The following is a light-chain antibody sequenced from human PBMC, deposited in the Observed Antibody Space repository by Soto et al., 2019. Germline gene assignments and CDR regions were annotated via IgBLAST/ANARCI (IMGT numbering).Light chain of an antibody. J-gene: IGLJ1*01. CDR2: EVS. V-gene: IGLV2-23*02. CDR1: SSDVGSYNL. Sequence: QSALTQPASVSGSPGQSITISCTGTSSDVGSYNLVSWFQQHPGKAPKLMIYEVSKRPSGVSNRFSGSKSGNTASLTISGLQAEDDADYYCCSYAGDNSFVFGTGTKVTVL. CDR3: CSYAGDNSFV.